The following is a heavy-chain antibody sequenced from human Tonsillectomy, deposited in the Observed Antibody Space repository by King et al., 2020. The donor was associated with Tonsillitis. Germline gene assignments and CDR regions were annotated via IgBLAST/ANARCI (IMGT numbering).Heavy chain of an antibody. CDR1: GDSVSSSNAA. Sequence: VQLQQSGPGLVEPSQTLSLTCAISGDSVSSSNAAWNWSRPAPSSGLAWLGRTFYRSKWIYVYAVSVPSRITVNPNTSKNHFSLQLNSVTPEDTAVYYCAKERPSYYGLDVWGQGTTVTVSS. CDR2: TFYRSKWIY. J-gene: IGHJ6*02. V-gene: IGHV6-1*01. CDR3: AKERPSYYGLDV.